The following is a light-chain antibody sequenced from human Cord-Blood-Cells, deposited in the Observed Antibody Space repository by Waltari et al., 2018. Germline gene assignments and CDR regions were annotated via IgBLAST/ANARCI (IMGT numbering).Light chain of an antibody. V-gene: IGKV1-39*01. CDR2: AAS. J-gene: IGKJ4*01. Sequence: DIQMTQSPSSLSASVGDRVTITCRASQSISSYLNWYQQKPGKAPQLLSYAASSLQSGVPSKVSGSGSGTDFTLTISSLQPEDLATYCCQQCYSTPPLTFGGGTKVEIK. CDR3: QQCYSTPPLT. CDR1: QSISSY.